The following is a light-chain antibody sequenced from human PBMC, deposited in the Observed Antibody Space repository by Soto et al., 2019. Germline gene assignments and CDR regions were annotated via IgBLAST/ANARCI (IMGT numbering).Light chain of an antibody. Sequence: QSALTQPPSASGSPGQSVTISCTGTSSDVGSYNYVSWYQQHPGKAPKLMIYEVIKRPSGLPDRFSGSKSGNTASLTVSGLQAEDEADYYCSSYAGSLYVFGTGTKVTVL. V-gene: IGLV2-8*01. J-gene: IGLJ1*01. CDR1: SSDVGSYNY. CDR3: SSYAGSLYV. CDR2: EVI.